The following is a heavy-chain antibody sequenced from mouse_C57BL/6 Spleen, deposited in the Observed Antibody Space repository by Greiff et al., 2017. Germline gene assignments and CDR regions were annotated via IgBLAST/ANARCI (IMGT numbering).Heavy chain of an antibody. CDR2: IYPGSGNT. Sequence: VQLQESGAELVRPGASVKLSCKASGYTFTDYYINWVKQRPGQGLEWIAKIYPGSGNTYYNEKFKGKATLTAEKSSSTAYMHLSSLTSGDSAVYFCARTVDYWGQGTTLTVSS. CDR3: ARTVDY. J-gene: IGHJ2*01. V-gene: IGHV1-76*01. CDR1: GYTFTDYY. D-gene: IGHD1-1*01.